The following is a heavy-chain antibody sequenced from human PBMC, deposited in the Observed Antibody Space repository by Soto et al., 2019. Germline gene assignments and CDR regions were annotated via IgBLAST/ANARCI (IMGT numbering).Heavy chain of an antibody. V-gene: IGHV4-4*07. CDR3: ARGMGRYFDL. CDR1: GDSIGNFY. CDR2: LSTSGRT. D-gene: IGHD2-8*01. J-gene: IGHJ2*01. Sequence: SETLSLTCTVSGDSIGNFYWSWIRQPAGKGLESIGRLSTSGRTNYSPSLQSRVTMSLDTSKNRFSLRLTSVSAADTAVYFCARGMGRYFDLWGRGTLVTVS.